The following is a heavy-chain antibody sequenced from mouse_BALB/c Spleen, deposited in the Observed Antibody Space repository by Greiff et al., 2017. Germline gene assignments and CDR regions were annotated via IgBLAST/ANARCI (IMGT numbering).Heavy chain of an antibody. Sequence: EVQLVESGGDLVKPGGSLKLSCAASGFTFSSYGMSWVRQTPDKRLEWVATISSGGSYTYYPDSVKGRFTISRDNAKNTLYLQMSSLKSEDTAMYYCARHGRGYRYDGEHYYAMDYWGQGTSVTVSS. D-gene: IGHD2-14*01. V-gene: IGHV5-6*01. CDR3: ARHGRGYRYDGEHYYAMDY. CDR1: GFTFSSYG. CDR2: ISSGGSYT. J-gene: IGHJ4*01.